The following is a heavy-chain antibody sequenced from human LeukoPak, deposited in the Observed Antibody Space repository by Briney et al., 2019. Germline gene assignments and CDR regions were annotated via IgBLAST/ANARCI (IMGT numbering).Heavy chain of an antibody. CDR2: IIPILGIA. CDR3: AREWDDYGDYGYYYYGMDV. J-gene: IGHJ6*02. Sequence: SVKVSCKASGGTFSSYAISWVRQAPGQGLGWMGRIIPILGIANYAQKFQGRVTITADKSTSTAYMELSSLRSEDTAVYYCAREWDDYGDYGYYYYGMDVWGQGTTVTVSS. CDR1: GGTFSSYA. D-gene: IGHD4-17*01. V-gene: IGHV1-69*04.